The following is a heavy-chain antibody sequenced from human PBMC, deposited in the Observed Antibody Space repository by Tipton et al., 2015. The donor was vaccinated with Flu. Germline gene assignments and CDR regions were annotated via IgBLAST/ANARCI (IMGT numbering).Heavy chain of an antibody. D-gene: IGHD3-16*01. Sequence: QLVQSGAEVKKPGASVKVSCKASGYTFFSYSISWVRQAPGQGLEWMGWISTYSGETEYAQKLQGRHTMTTDTSTSTAYMELRSLTSDDTAVYYCAGDLPTFIGGVKDFWGQGTLVTVSS. J-gene: IGHJ4*02. CDR1: GYTFFSYS. CDR2: ISTYSGET. CDR3: AGDLPTFIGGVKDF. V-gene: IGHV1-18*01.